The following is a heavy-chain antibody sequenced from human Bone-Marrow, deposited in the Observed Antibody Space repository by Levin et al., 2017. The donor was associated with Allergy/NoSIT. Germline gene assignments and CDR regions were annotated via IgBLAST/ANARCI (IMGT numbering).Heavy chain of an antibody. CDR2: ISGSGGST. Sequence: GESLKISCAASGFTFSSYAMSWVRQAPGKGLEWVSAISGSGGSTYYADSVKGRFTISRDNSKNTLYLQMNSLRAEDTAVYYCAKVGGSPAGRSAFDIWGQGTMVTVSS. V-gene: IGHV3-23*01. D-gene: IGHD1-26*01. CDR1: GFTFSSYA. CDR3: AKVGGSPAGRSAFDI. J-gene: IGHJ3*02.